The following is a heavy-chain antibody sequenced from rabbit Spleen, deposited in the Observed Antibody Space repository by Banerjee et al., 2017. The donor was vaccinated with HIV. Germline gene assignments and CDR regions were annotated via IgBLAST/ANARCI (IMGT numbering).Heavy chain of an antibody. CDR1: GFDFSSYY. CDR2: ISTGGTT. J-gene: IGHJ3*01. CDR3: ARALSGTGSPYWGL. V-gene: IGHV1S21*01. D-gene: IGHD8-1*01. Sequence: EQLVESRGGLVQPGESLTLTCTASGFDFSSYYMSWVRQAPGKELEWIGTISTGGTTYYASWAKGRFTISKTSTTVDLKIASLTAADTATYFCARALSGTGSPYWGLWGQGTLVTVS.